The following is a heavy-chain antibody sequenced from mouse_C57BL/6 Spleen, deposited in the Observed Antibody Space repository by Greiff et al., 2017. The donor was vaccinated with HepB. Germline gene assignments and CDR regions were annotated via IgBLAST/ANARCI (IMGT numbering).Heavy chain of an antibody. J-gene: IGHJ1*03. CDR1: GYAFSSSW. CDR3: ARSETTVVATKWYFDV. D-gene: IGHD1-1*01. Sequence: VQLVESGPELVKPGASVKISCKASGYAFSSSWMNWVKQRPGKGLEWIGRIYPGDGDNNYNGKVKGKATLTADKSSSTAYMQLSSLTSEDSAVDFCARSETTVVATKWYFDVWGTGTTVTVSS. V-gene: IGHV1-82*01. CDR2: IYPGDGDN.